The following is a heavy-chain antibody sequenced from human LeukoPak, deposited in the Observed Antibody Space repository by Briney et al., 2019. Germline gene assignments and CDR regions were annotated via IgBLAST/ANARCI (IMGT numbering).Heavy chain of an antibody. CDR1: GYTFTSYY. CDR3: ARVRYSSSWYPYY. J-gene: IGHJ4*02. D-gene: IGHD6-13*01. Sequence: ASVKVSCKASGYTFTSYYMHWVRQAPGQGLEWMGWINPNSGGTNYAQKFQGRVTMTRDTSISTAYMELSRLRSDDTAVYYCARVRYSSSWYPYYWGQGTLVTVSS. V-gene: IGHV1-2*02. CDR2: INPNSGGT.